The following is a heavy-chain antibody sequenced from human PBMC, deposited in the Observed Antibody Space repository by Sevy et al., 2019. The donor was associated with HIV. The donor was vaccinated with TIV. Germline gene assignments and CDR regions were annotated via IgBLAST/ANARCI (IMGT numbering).Heavy chain of an antibody. Sequence: ASVKVSCKASGYTFTGYSMHWVRQAPGQGLEWMGWINPNSGGTNYAQKFQGRVTMTRDTSISTAYMELSRLKFDDTAVYYCARVWNSDYYDSSGPNWFDPWGQGTLVTASS. J-gene: IGHJ5*02. D-gene: IGHD3-22*01. CDR2: INPNSGGT. CDR1: GYTFTGYS. CDR3: ARVWNSDYYDSSGPNWFDP. V-gene: IGHV1-2*02.